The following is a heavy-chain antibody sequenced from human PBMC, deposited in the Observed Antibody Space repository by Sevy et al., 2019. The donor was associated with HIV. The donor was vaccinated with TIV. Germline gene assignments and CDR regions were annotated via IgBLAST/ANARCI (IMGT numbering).Heavy chain of an antibody. Sequence: ASVKVSCKASGYTFTSYGISWVRQAPGQGLEWMGWISAYNSNTNYAQKLQGRVTMTTDTSTSTAYMVLRSLRSDDTAVYYGGRVGVSRVVIIPAYGMDVWGQGTTVTVSS. J-gene: IGHJ6*02. CDR3: GRVGVSRVVIIPAYGMDV. CDR2: ISAYNSNT. CDR1: GYTFTSYG. D-gene: IGHD3-3*01. V-gene: IGHV1-18*01.